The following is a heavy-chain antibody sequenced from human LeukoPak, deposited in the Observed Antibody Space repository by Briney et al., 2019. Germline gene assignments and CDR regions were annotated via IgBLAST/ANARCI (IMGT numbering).Heavy chain of an antibody. CDR1: GGSISSGGYS. J-gene: IGHJ4*02. V-gene: IGHV4-30-2*01. D-gene: IGHD2-21*02. CDR3: ARTAPPDLFDY. CDR2: IYHSGST. Sequence: SETLSLTCAVSGGSISSGGYSWSWIRQPPGKGLEWIGYIYHSGSTYYNPSLKSRVTISVDRSKNQFSLKLSSVTAADTAVYYCARTAPPDLFDYWGQGTLVTVSS.